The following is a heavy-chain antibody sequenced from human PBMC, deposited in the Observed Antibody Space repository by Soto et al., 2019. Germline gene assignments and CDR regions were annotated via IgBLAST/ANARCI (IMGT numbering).Heavy chain of an antibody. CDR2: IYYSGST. Sequence: QLQLQESGPGLVKPSETLSLTCTVSGGSISSSSYYWGWIRQPPGKGLEWIGSIYYSGSTYYNPSLKSRVTISVDTSKNQFSLKLSSVTAADTAVYYCASLPGDYSRIRPDYYYYMDVWGKGTTVTVSS. CDR3: ASLPGDYSRIRPDYYYYMDV. J-gene: IGHJ6*03. V-gene: IGHV4-39*01. CDR1: GGSISSSSYY. D-gene: IGHD4-4*01.